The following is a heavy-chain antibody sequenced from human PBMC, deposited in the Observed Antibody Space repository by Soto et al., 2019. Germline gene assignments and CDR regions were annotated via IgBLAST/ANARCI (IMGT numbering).Heavy chain of an antibody. D-gene: IGHD3-10*01. J-gene: IGHJ4*02. CDR3: ARAPGSGLYYFDY. Sequence: GWSLRLSCAASGFTVSSNYMSWVRQAPGKGLEWVSVIYSGGSTYYADSVKGRFTISRENSKNTLYLQMNSLRAEDTAVYYCARAPGSGLYYFDYWGQGTLVTASS. CDR1: GFTVSSNY. CDR2: IYSGGST. V-gene: IGHV3-53*01.